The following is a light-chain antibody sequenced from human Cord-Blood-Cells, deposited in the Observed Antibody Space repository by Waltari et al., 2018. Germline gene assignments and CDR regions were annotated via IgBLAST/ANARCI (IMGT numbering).Light chain of an antibody. V-gene: IGKV3-20*01. J-gene: IGKJ1*01. CDR1: QSVSSSY. CDR3: QQYGSSPRT. CDR2: GAS. Sequence: ELVLPQSPGTLSLSQGESATLSCRASQSVSSSYLAWYQQKPGQAPRLLIYGASSRATGIPDRFSGSGSGTDFTLTISRLEPEDFAVYYCQQYGSSPRTFGQGTKVEIK.